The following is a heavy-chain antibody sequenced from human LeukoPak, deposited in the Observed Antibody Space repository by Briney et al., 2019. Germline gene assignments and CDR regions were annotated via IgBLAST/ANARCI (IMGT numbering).Heavy chain of an antibody. V-gene: IGHV4-39*01. J-gene: IGHJ4*02. CDR1: GGSISSSSYY. D-gene: IGHD4-23*01. Sequence: KPSETLSLTCTVSGGSISSSSYYWDWIRQPPGKGLKWIGSIYYSGSTYYNPSLKSRVTISGDTSKNQFSLKLISVTAADTAVYYCARHGTVVISFFDYWGQGTLVTVSS. CDR3: ARHGTVVISFFDY. CDR2: IYYSGST.